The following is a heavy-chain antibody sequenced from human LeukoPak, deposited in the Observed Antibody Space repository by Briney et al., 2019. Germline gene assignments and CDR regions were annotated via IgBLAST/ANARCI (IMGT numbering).Heavy chain of an antibody. V-gene: IGHV4-61*02. CDR3: ANQGQYYDILTGYYPFDY. J-gene: IGHJ4*02. D-gene: IGHD3-9*01. CDR2: IYTTGST. Sequence: PSETLSLTCTVSGGSITNGGYYWSWIRQPAGKGLEWIGRIYTTGSTNYNPSLKSRVTISVDTSKNQFSLKLSSVTAEDTAVYYCANQGQYYDILTGYYPFDYWGQGTLVTVSS. CDR1: GGSITNGGYY.